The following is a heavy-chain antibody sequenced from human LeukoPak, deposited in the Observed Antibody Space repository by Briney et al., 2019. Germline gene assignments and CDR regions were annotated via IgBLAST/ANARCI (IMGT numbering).Heavy chain of an antibody. CDR2: INSKTDGGTT. CDR1: GFTFSDAW. CDR3: TTLAFDP. Sequence: PGGSLRLSCAASGFTFSDAWMSWVRQAPGKGLEWVGRINSKTDGGTTDYAAPVKGRFTISRDDSKNTLYLQMNSPKTEDTAVYYSTTLAFDPWGQGTLVTVSS. J-gene: IGHJ5*02. V-gene: IGHV3-15*01.